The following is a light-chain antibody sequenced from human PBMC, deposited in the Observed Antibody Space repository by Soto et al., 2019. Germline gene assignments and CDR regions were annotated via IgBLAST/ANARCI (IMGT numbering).Light chain of an antibody. J-gene: IGKJ4*01. V-gene: IGKV3-20*01. Sequence: IVLTQSPCILSLSPGERATLSCRASQSVSSSYLAWYQQKPGQAPRLLIYGASSRATGIPDRFSGSGSGTDFTLTISRLEPEDFAVYYCQQYGSSPLTFGGGTKVDNK. CDR3: QQYGSSPLT. CDR1: QSVSSSY. CDR2: GAS.